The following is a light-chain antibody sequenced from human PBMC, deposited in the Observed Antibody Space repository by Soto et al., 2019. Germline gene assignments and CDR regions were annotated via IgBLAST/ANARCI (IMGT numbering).Light chain of an antibody. CDR2: DNQ. CDR1: SSNVGKNF. J-gene: IGLJ2*01. Sequence: QSVLTRPPSVSAAPGQKVSISCSGSSSNVGKNFVSWYQHVPGKAPKLLIYDNQKRPSGIPDRFSASKSGTLATLDITGLQTGDEADYYCGTWDSSLTIEVIFGGGTKLTVL. V-gene: IGLV1-51*01. CDR3: GTWDSSLTIEVI.